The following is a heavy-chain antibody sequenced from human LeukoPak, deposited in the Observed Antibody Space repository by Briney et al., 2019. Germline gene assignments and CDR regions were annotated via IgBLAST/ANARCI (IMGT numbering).Heavy chain of an antibody. CDR3: ARGLYCTSTSCYFVGGNYYYYMDV. CDR1: GFTFTTYG. V-gene: IGHV3-33*01. CDR2: IWDDGTNT. Sequence: PGGSLRLSSAASGFTFTTYGMHWVRQAPGKGLGWVAVIWDDGTNTYYTDSVRGRFTLSRDNSKNMLYLQMHSLRAEDTAVYYCARGLYCTSTSCYFVGGNYYYYMDVWGKGTTVTVSS. D-gene: IGHD2-2*01. J-gene: IGHJ6*03.